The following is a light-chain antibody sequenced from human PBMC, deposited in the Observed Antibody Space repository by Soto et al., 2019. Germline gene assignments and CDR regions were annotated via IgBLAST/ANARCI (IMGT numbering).Light chain of an antibody. CDR3: HQYGSSPLS. CDR2: GAS. V-gene: IGKV3-20*01. Sequence: EIVLTQSPGTLSLSPGERAALSCRASQSVRSNFLAWYQQKPGQAPSLLIYGASSRATGIPDRFSGSGSGTDFTLTISNLEPEDFAVFYCHQYGSSPLSFGGGTRVDIK. J-gene: IGKJ4*01. CDR1: QSVRSNF.